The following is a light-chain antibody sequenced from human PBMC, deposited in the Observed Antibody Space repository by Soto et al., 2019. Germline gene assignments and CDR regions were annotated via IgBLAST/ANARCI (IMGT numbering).Light chain of an antibody. Sequence: EIVLTQSPGTLSLSPGERATLSCRASQSVSSSYLAWYQQKAGQAPRLLIHGASSRATGIPDKFSGSGSGTDFTLTISRLEPEDFAVYYCQQYGSSPPTFGQGTKVEIK. CDR3: QQYGSSPPT. CDR1: QSVSSSY. V-gene: IGKV3-20*01. J-gene: IGKJ1*01. CDR2: GAS.